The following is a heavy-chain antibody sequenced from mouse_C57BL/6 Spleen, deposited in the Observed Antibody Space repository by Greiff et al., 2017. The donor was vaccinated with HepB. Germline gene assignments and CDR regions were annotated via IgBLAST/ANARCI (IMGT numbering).Heavy chain of an antibody. J-gene: IGHJ2*01. CDR3: AREYYDYLFDY. V-gene: IGHV5-16*01. CDR2: INYDGSST. D-gene: IGHD2-4*01. Sequence: DVQLVESEGGLVQPGSSMKLSCTASGFTFSDYYMAWVRQVPEKGLEWVANINYDGSSTYYLDSLKSRFIISRDNAKNILYLQMSSLKSEDTATYYCAREYYDYLFDYWGQGTTLTVSS. CDR1: GFTFSDYY.